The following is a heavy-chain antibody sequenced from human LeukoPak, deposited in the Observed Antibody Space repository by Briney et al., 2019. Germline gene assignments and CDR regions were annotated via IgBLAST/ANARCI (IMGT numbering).Heavy chain of an antibody. V-gene: IGHV4-4*07. CDR2: IYTSGST. D-gene: IGHD2-8*01. CDR3: ARGLGYCTNGVCYSTFDY. J-gene: IGHJ4*02. Sequence: SETLSLTCTVSGGSISSYYWSWIRQPAGKGLEWIGRIYTSGSTNYNPSLKSRVTMSVDTSKNQFSLKLSSVTAADTAVYYCARGLGYCTNGVCYSTFDYWGQGTLVTVSS. CDR1: GGSISSYY.